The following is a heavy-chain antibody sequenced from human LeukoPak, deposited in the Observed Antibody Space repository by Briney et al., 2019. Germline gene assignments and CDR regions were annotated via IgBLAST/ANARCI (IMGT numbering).Heavy chain of an antibody. CDR3: ATHESSSGWFDP. CDR1: GYSFTTYW. V-gene: IGHV5-51*01. J-gene: IGHJ5*02. CDR2: IYPGDSDT. Sequence: HGESLKISCRGSGYSFTTYWIGWVRQMPGKGLEWMGIIYPGDSDTRYSPSFQGQVTMSADKSISTAYLQWSSLKASDTAMYYCATHESSSGWFDPWGQGTLVTVSS.